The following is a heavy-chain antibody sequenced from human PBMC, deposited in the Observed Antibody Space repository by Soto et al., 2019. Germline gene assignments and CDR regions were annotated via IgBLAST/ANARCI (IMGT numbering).Heavy chain of an antibody. J-gene: IGHJ6*02. CDR2: ISYDGSNK. CDR3: AREGAYYDFCSGFQLADYFVMGV. CDR1: GFTFSRYA. D-gene: IGHD3-3*01. V-gene: IGHV3-30-3*01. Sequence: GGSLTLSCAASGFTFSRYAMHWVRQAPGKGLEWVAVISYDGSNKYYADSVKGQFTISRDNSKNTLYLQMNSLRADDTAVYWCAREGAYYDFCSGFQLADYFVMGVWGPRTTVAVS.